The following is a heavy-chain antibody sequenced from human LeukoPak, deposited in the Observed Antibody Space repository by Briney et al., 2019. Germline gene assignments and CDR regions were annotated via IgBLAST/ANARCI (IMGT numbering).Heavy chain of an antibody. CDR3: ARSNYLPRFDAFDI. CDR1: GFTFSNHA. CDR2: IWYDGSNK. J-gene: IGHJ3*02. Sequence: GGSLRLSCAASGFTFSNHAMTWVRQAPGKGLEWVAVIWYDGSNKYYADSVKGRFTISRDNSKNTLYLQMNSLRAEDTAVYYCARSNYLPRFDAFDIWGQGTMVTVSS. V-gene: IGHV3-33*08. D-gene: IGHD4-11*01.